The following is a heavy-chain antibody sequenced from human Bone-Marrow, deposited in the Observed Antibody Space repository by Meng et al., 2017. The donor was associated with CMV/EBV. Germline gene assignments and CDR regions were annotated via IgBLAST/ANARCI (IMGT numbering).Heavy chain of an antibody. CDR1: GFTFSSYA. Sequence: GESLKISCAASGFTFSSYAMSWVRQAPGKGLEWVSDISGSGGSTYYADSVKGRFTISRDNSKNTLYLQMNSLRAEDTAVYYCARATPSAIFGVVQMAYYYGMDVWVQGTTVTVSS. D-gene: IGHD3-3*01. CDR2: ISGSGGST. J-gene: IGHJ6*02. V-gene: IGHV3-23*01. CDR3: ARATPSAIFGVVQMAYYYGMDV.